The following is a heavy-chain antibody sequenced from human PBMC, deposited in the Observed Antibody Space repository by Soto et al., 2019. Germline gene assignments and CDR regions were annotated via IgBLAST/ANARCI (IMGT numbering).Heavy chain of an antibody. CDR3: ARGRYCLTGRCFPNWFDS. Sequence: SETLSLTCSVSGDSISNLDYFWAWIRQPPGQALEYIGYIYKSATTYYNPSFESRVPISVDTSKSQFSLNVTSVTAADTAVYFCARGRYCLTGRCFPNWFDSWGQGALVTVS. CDR2: IYKSATT. D-gene: IGHD7-27*01. CDR1: GDSISNLDYF. V-gene: IGHV4-30-4*01. J-gene: IGHJ5*01.